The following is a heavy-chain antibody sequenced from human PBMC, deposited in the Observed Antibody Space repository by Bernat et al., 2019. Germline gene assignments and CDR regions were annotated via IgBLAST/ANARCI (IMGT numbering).Heavy chain of an antibody. V-gene: IGHV3-15*01. J-gene: IGHJ4*02. D-gene: IGHD6-6*01. CDR1: GFTFSNAW. CDR3: TTDRYSSSYFDY. Sequence: EVQLVESGGGLVQPGGSLRLSCAASGFTFSNAWMSWVRQAPGKGLEWVGRIKSKTDGGTTDYAEPVKGRFTISRDDSKNTLYLQMNSLKTEDTAVYYCTTDRYSSSYFDYWGQGTLVTVSS. CDR2: IKSKTDGGTT.